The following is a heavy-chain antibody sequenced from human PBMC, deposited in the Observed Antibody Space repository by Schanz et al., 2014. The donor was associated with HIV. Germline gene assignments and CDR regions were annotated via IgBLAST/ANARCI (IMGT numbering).Heavy chain of an antibody. D-gene: IGHD3-3*01. J-gene: IGHJ4*02. CDR2: ISSSGGST. CDR1: GLPFSTSA. Sequence: EVQLVESGGGLVRPGGSLRLSCVVSGLPFSTSAMSWVRQAPGKGLEWVSTISSSGGSTYSADSVKGRFTISRDNSKNTLYLQMNSLRAEDTAVYYCAKRIIFGVVFPANFDYWGQGTLVTVSS. V-gene: IGHV3-23*04. CDR3: AKRIIFGVVFPANFDY.